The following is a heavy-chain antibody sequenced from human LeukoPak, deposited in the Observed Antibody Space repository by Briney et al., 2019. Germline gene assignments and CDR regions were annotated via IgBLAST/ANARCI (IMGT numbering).Heavy chain of an antibody. CDR3: AREAVAGTWIFDY. D-gene: IGHD6-19*01. J-gene: IGHJ4*02. CDR2: IYYSGST. V-gene: IGHV4-59*01. Sequence: SETLSLTCTVSGGSISSYYWSWIRQPPGKGLEWIGYIYYSGSTNYNPSLKSRVTISVDTSKNQFSLKLSSVTAADTAVYHCAREAVAGTWIFDYWGQGTLVTVSS. CDR1: GGSISSYY.